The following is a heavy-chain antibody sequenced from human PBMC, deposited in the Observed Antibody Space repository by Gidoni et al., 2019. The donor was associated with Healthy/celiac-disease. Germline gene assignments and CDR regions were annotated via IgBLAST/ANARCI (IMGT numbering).Heavy chain of an antibody. CDR2: INHSGST. J-gene: IGHJ4*02. Sequence: QVQLQQWGAGLLKPSETLSLTCAVYSGSFSGYYWSWIRQPPGKGLEWIGEINHSGSTNYNPSLKSRVTISVDTSKNQFSLKLSSVTAADTAVYYCARESLVLRYFGYWGQGTLVTVSS. CDR3: ARESLVLRYFGY. CDR1: SGSFSGYY. D-gene: IGHD3-9*01. V-gene: IGHV4-34*01.